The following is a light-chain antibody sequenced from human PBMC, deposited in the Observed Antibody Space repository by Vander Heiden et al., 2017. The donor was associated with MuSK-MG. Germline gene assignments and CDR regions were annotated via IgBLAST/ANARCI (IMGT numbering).Light chain of an antibody. V-gene: IGLV1-47*03. CDR2: RNN. J-gene: IGLJ3*02. Sequence: QSVLTQPPSASGTPGQRVTISCSGSSSNIGSNYVYWYQQLPGTAPKLLSYRNNQRPSGVPDRFSGSKSGTSASLAISGLWSEDEADYYCAAWDDSLSGRVFGGGTKLTVL. CDR1: SSNIGSNY. CDR3: AAWDDSLSGRV.